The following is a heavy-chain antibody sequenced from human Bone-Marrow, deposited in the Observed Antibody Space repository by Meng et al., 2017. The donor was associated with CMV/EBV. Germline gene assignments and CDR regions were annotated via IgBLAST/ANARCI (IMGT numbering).Heavy chain of an antibody. CDR2: ISYDGSNK. V-gene: IGHV3-30-3*01. CDR1: GFTFSSYA. D-gene: IGHD5-18*01. Sequence: GGTLRLSCAASGFTFSSYAMHWVRQAPGKGLEWVAVISYDGSNKYYADSVKGRFTISRENSKNPLYLQMNSLRAEDTAVYYCAREGGYRGGVGFDPWGQGTLVTVSS. CDR3: AREGGYRGGVGFDP. J-gene: IGHJ5*02.